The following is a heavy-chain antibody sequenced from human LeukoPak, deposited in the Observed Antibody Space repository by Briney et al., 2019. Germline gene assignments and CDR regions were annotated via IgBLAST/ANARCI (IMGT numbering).Heavy chain of an antibody. D-gene: IGHD3-10*01. Sequence: PGGSLRLSCAASGFTFDDYTMSWVRQAPGKGLEWVSAISGSGGSTYYADSVKGRFTISRDNSKNTLYLQMNSLRAEDTAVYYCAKDRPRITMVRGALRWFDPWGQGTLVTVSS. CDR1: GFTFDDYT. CDR2: ISGSGGST. J-gene: IGHJ5*02. V-gene: IGHV3-23*01. CDR3: AKDRPRITMVRGALRWFDP.